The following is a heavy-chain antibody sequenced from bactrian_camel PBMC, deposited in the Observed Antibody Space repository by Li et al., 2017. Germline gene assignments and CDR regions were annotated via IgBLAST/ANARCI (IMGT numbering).Heavy chain of an antibody. Sequence: HVQLVESGGDLVQPGGSLRLSCVASGLTFSDNNAIGWVRQAPGKEREGFAAIDSDGNIKYADSVVGRFTISKDIANNALDLQMNSLKPEDTARYYCAKGVFAHADGTGHRIRGQGTQVTVSS. CDR2: IDSDGNI. D-gene: IGHD3*01. V-gene: IGHV3S53*01. J-gene: IGHJ4*01. CDR1: GLTFSDNNA.